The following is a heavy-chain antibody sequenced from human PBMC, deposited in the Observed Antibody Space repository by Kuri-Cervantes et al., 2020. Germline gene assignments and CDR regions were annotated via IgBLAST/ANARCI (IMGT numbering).Heavy chain of an antibody. J-gene: IGHJ6*02. Sequence: GGSLRLSCAASGFTFSSYSMNWVRQAPGEGLEWVSYISSSGSTIYYADSVKGRFTISRDNAKNSLYLQMNSLRAEDTAVYYCARSITMVRGYGMDVWGQGTTVTVSS. D-gene: IGHD3-10*01. V-gene: IGHV3-48*04. CDR3: ARSITMVRGYGMDV. CDR2: ISSSGSTI. CDR1: GFTFSSYS.